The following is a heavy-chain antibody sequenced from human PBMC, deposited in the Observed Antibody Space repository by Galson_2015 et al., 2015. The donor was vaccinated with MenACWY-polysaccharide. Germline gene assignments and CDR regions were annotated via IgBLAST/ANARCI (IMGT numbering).Heavy chain of an antibody. CDR1: GFTFDDYA. CDR3: AKGYSYSKSPVDH. J-gene: IGHJ4*02. D-gene: IGHD2-15*01. V-gene: IGHV3-9*01. CDR2: ISWNSDII. Sequence: SLRLSCAASGFTFDDYAMHWVRQAPGKGLEWVSGISWNSDIIGYADSVKGRFTISRDSAENSLYLQMNSLRPEDTALYYCAKGYSYSKSPVDHWGQGTLVTVSS.